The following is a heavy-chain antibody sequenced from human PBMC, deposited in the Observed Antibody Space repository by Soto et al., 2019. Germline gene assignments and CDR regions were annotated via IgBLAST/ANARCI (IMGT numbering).Heavy chain of an antibody. Sequence: GGSLRLSCAASGFTFSSYAMSWVRQAPGKGLEWVSAISGSGGSTYYADSVKGRFTISRDNSKNTLYLQMNSLRAEDTAVYYCAKAKRITMIVVVLYFDYWGQGTLVTVSS. D-gene: IGHD3-22*01. J-gene: IGHJ4*02. CDR1: GFTFSSYA. CDR2: ISGSGGST. V-gene: IGHV3-23*01. CDR3: AKAKRITMIVVVLYFDY.